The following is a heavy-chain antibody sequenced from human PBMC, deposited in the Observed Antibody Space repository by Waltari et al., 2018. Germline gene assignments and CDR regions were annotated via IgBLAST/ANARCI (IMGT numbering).Heavy chain of an antibody. J-gene: IGHJ4*02. CDR2: SNPKSGGT. CDR1: GYTFTDYH. CDR3: ARRSCTGECYAPYVY. V-gene: IGHV1-2*04. Sequence: QVQLVQSGAEVTKPGASVKVSCKPSGYTFTDYHIHWVRQAPGQGLEWMGWSNPKSGGTYYAQTFQGWVTMTRDTSTSTVYMELSSLKSDETAMYYCARRSCTGECYAPYVYWGQGSLVTVSS. D-gene: IGHD2-8*02.